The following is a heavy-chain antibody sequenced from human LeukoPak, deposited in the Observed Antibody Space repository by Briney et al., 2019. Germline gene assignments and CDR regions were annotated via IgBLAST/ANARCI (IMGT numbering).Heavy chain of an antibody. D-gene: IGHD4-17*01. CDR3: ARGRDYGDYVDY. CDR1: GFTFSSYE. V-gene: IGHV3-48*03. Sequence: GGSLRLSCAASGFTFSSYEMNWVRQAPGKGLEWVSYIRHSDSTLYYADSVKGRFTISRDNAKNSLYLQLNSLSAEDTGVYYCARGRDYGDYVDYWGQGTLVTVSS. J-gene: IGHJ4*02. CDR2: IRHSDSTL.